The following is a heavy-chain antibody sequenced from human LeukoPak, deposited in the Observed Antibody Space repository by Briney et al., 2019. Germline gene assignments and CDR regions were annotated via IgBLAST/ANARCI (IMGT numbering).Heavy chain of an antibody. D-gene: IGHD2-15*01. J-gene: IGHJ6*02. V-gene: IGHV3-74*01. CDR2: INSDGGST. Sequence: LSGGSVRLSCAASGFTFSGYWMPWVRQAPGKGLVWVSRINSDGGSTSYADSVKGRFTISRDNAKNTLYLQMNSLRAEDTAVYYCASFGGSSPYYYYYGMDVWGQGTTVTVSS. CDR1: GFTFSGYW. CDR3: ASFGGSSPYYYYYGMDV.